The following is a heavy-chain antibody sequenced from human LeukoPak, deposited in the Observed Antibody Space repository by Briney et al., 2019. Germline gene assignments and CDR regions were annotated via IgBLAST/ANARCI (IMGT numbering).Heavy chain of an antibody. Sequence: SETLSLTCSVSGGSISSYYWSWIRQPPGKGLEWIGYIYYSGSTNYNPSLKSRVTISVDTSKNQLSLKLRSVTAADTAVYYCARQDSGTYLNPLDIWGQGTVVTVSS. CDR2: IYYSGST. CDR1: GGSISSYY. J-gene: IGHJ3*02. CDR3: ARQDSGTYLNPLDI. V-gene: IGHV4-59*08. D-gene: IGHD1-26*01.